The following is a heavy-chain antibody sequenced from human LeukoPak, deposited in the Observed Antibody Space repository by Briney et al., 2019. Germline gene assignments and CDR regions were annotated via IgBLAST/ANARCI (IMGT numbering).Heavy chain of an antibody. V-gene: IGHV3-30-3*01. CDR3: ARSSGSYRQYYFVY. J-gene: IGHJ4*02. CDR2: ISYDGSNK. Sequence: GSLRLSCAASGFTFSSYAMHWVRQAPGKGLEWVAVISYDGSNKYYADSVKGRFTISRDNSKNTLYLQMNSLRAEDTAVYYCARSSGSYRQYYFVYWGQGTLVTVSS. CDR1: GFTFSSYA. D-gene: IGHD1-26*01.